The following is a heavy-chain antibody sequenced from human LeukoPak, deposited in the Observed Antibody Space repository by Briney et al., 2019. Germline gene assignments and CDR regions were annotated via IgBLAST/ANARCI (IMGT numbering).Heavy chain of an antibody. CDR1: GFTFSSYG. CDR3: ARDLGYSSGHPFDY. CDR2: IWYDGSNK. V-gene: IGHV3-33*01. D-gene: IGHD6-19*01. J-gene: IGHJ4*02. Sequence: GSLRLSCAPSGFTFSSYGMHWVRPAPGKGLERVALIWYDGSNKYYGDSVKGRFTISRDNSKNTLYLQMNSLRAEDTAVYYCARDLGYSSGHPFDYWGQGTLVTVSS.